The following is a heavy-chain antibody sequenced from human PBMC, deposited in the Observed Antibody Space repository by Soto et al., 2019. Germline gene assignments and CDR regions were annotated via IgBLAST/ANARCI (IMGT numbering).Heavy chain of an antibody. V-gene: IGHV4-38-2*01. J-gene: IGHJ4*02. D-gene: IGHD2-2*01. CDR3: ARGLGYCSTSSCSSDYFDY. CDR1: GYSLRSGYY. CDR2: IYHTGST. Sequence: SETLSLTCVVSGYSLRSGYYWGWIRQPPGKGLEWIGRIYHTGSTYYNPSLKSRVTISVDTSKNQFSLKLSSVTAADTAVYYCARGLGYCSTSSCSSDYFDYWGQGTLVTVSS.